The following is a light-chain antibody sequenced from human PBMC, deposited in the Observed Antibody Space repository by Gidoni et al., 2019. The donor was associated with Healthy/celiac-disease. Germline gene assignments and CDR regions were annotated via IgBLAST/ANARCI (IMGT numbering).Light chain of an antibody. V-gene: IGKV3-15*01. Sequence: EIVMTQSPATLSVSPGERATLSCRASQSVSSNLAWYQKKPGQAPRLLIYGAATRATGIPARFSGSGSVTEFTLTTSDLQSEDFAVYYCQQYNNWPQTFXXXTKVEIK. J-gene: IGKJ1*01. CDR1: QSVSSN. CDR3: QQYNNWPQT. CDR2: GAA.